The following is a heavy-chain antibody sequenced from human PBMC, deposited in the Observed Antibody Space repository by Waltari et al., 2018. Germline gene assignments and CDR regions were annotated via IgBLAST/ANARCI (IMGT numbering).Heavy chain of an antibody. D-gene: IGHD6-6*01. CDR3: ARDGYGEAPRPY. J-gene: IGHJ4*02. CDR1: GYSISSGYY. CDR2: IYHSGPT. V-gene: IGHV4-38-2*02. Sequence: QVQLQESGPGLVKPSETLSLTCAVSGYSISSGYYWGWIRQPPGKGLEWIGSIYHSGPTYYNPSLKSRVAISVETSKNQFSLKLSSVTAADTAVYYCARDGYGEAPRPYWGQGTLVTVSS.